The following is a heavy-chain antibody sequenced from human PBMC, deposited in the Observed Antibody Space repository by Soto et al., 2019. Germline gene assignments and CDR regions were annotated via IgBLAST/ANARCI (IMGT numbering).Heavy chain of an antibody. J-gene: IGHJ5*02. CDR2: ISSSGSTI. V-gene: IGHV3-11*01. CDR3: AAEPSSLYRENPTNYEPTASVENWFDP. Sequence: QVQLVESGGGLVKPGGSLRLSCAASGFTFSDYYMSWIRQAPGKGLEWVSYISSSGSTIYYADSVKGRFTISRDNAKNSLYLQMNSLRAEDTAVYYCAAEPSSLYRENPTNYEPTASVENWFDPWGQGTLVTVSS. D-gene: IGHD1-7*01. CDR1: GFTFSDYY.